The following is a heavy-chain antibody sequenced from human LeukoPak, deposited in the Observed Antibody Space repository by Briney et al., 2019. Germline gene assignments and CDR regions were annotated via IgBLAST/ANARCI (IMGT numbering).Heavy chain of an antibody. Sequence: PSETLSLTCTVSGGSISSYYWSWIRQPPGKGLEWIGYIYYRGSTNYNPSLKSRVTISVDTSKNQFSLKLSSVTAADTAVYYCARGVPYDFWSGYPNNWFDPWGQGTLVTVSS. CDR2: IYYRGST. J-gene: IGHJ5*02. CDR3: ARGVPYDFWSGYPNNWFDP. D-gene: IGHD3-3*01. CDR1: GGSISSYY. V-gene: IGHV4-59*01.